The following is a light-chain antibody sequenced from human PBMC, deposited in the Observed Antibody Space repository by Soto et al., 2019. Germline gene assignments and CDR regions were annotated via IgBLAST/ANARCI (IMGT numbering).Light chain of an antibody. CDR3: STSHA. J-gene: IGLJ1*01. V-gene: IGLV2-14*01. CDR2: EVS. Sequence: QSVLTQPASVSGSPGQSITISCTGSDISDYHYVSWYQQYPGKAPKLMIYEVSNRPSGVSHRFSGSKSGNTASLTISGLQAEDEADYYCSTSHAFATGTKVTV. CDR1: DISDYHY.